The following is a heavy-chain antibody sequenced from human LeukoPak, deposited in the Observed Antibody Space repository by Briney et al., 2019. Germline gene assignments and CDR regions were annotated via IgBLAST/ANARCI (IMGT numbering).Heavy chain of an antibody. J-gene: IGHJ4*02. CDR2: IYPGDSDT. Sequence: GESLKISCKGSGYSFTSYWIGWVRQMPGKGLEWMGIIYPGDSDTRYSPSFQGQVTTSADKSISTAYLQWSSLKASDTAMYYCARLSSSGWYVSSTYNPGDYWGQGTLVTVSS. D-gene: IGHD6-19*01. CDR1: GYSFTSYW. V-gene: IGHV5-51*03. CDR3: ARLSSSGWYVSSTYNPGDY.